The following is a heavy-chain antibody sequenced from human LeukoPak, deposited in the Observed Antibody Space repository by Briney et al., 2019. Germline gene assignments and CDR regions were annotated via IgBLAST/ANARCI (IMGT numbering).Heavy chain of an antibody. Sequence: PSETLSLTCTVSGASISSGGYYWTFIRQHPGKGLEWIGYIDYSGSPFYYPSLKSRFSISVATSTNQFSLKLTSVTAADTAVYYCARASSRATGYVKWFDSWGQGTLVTVSS. CDR1: GASISSGGYY. D-gene: IGHD3-16*01. CDR2: IDYSGSP. J-gene: IGHJ5*01. V-gene: IGHV4-31*03. CDR3: ARASSRATGYVKWFDS.